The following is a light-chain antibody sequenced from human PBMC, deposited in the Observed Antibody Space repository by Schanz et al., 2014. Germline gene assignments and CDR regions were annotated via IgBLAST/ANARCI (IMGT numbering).Light chain of an antibody. CDR1: SSDVGGYNY. J-gene: IGLJ3*02. CDR2: EVS. Sequence: QSALTQPPSASGSPGQSVTISCTGTSSDVGGYNYVSWYQQHPGKAPKLMISEVSKRPSGVPDRFSGSKSGNTASLTVSGLQAEDEADYYCGSYAGNINWVFGGGTKLTVL. CDR3: GSYAGNINWV. V-gene: IGLV2-8*01.